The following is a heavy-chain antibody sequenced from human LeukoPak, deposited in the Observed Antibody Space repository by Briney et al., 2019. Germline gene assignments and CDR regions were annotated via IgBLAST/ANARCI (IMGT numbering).Heavy chain of an antibody. CDR3: ARDPGRYYYDSSGYSANY. Sequence: ASVKVSCKASGYTFTGYYMHWVQQAPGQGLEWMGWINPNSGGTNYAQKFQGRVTMTRDTSISTAYMELSRLRSDDTAVYYCARDPGRYYYDSSGYSANYWGQGTLVTVSS. J-gene: IGHJ4*02. CDR1: GYTFTGYY. D-gene: IGHD3-22*01. CDR2: INPNSGGT. V-gene: IGHV1-2*02.